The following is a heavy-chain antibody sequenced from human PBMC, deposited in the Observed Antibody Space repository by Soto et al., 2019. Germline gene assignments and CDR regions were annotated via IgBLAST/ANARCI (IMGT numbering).Heavy chain of an antibody. V-gene: IGHV3-74*01. J-gene: IGHJ4*02. CDR3: ARGPEGINWYTHPIDY. D-gene: IGHD6-13*01. Sequence: GGSLRLSCAASGFTFSTYWLHWVRQVPGTGLVWVSRINSDGSSTTYADSVKGRFTISRDNAKNMVYLQMNSLRVEDTAVYYCARGPEGINWYTHPIDYWGQGTLVTVSS. CDR1: GFTFSTYW. CDR2: INSDGSST.